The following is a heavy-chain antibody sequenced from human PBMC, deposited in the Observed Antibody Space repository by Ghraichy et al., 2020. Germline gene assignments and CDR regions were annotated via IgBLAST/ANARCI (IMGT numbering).Heavy chain of an antibody. J-gene: IGHJ4*02. D-gene: IGHD3-9*01. Sequence: SETLSLTCTVSGGSISSSSYYWGWIRQPPGKGLEWIGSIYYSGSTYYNPSLKSRVTISVDTSKNQFSLKLSSVTAADTAVYYCASFLLRYFDWPPGDDYWGQGTLVTVSS. V-gene: IGHV4-39*07. CDR3: ASFLLRYFDWPPGDDY. CDR1: GGSISSSSYY. CDR2: IYYSGST.